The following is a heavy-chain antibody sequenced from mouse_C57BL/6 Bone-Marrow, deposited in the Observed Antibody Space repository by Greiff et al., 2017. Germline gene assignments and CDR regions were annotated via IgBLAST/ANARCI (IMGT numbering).Heavy chain of an antibody. CDR1: GYTFTSYW. D-gene: IGHD2-1*01. J-gene: IGHJ3*01. CDR3: ARSIYYGNYLAWFAY. CDR2: INPSSGYT. V-gene: IGHV1-7*01. Sequence: VQGVESGAELAKPGASVKLSCKASGYTFTSYWMHWVKQRPGQGLEWIGYINPSSGYTKYNQKFKDKATLTADKSSSTAYMQLSSLTYEDSAVYYCARSIYYGNYLAWFAYWGQGTLVTVSA.